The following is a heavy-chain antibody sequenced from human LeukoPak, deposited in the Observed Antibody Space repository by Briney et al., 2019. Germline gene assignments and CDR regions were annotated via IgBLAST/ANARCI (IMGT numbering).Heavy chain of an antibody. CDR3: AKLVGPGKTPTDY. CDR1: GFTFSNYS. CDR2: ISGVGSNT. Sequence: GGSLRLSCAASGFTFSNYSMTWVRQAPGKGLEWVSVISGVGSNTDYAASVKGRFTSSRDNSKNTLSLQMNSLSAEDTAIYSCAKLVGPGKTPTDYWGQGTLVTVSS. V-gene: IGHV3-23*01. J-gene: IGHJ4*02. D-gene: IGHD1-1*01.